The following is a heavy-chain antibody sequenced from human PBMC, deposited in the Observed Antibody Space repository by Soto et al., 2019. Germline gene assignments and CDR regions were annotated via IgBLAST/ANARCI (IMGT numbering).Heavy chain of an antibody. J-gene: IGHJ3*02. Sequence: SVKVSCKASGGTFSSYTISWVRQAPGQGLEWMGRIIPILGIANYAQKFQGRVTITADKSTSTAYMELSSLRSEDTAVYYCARDVSRYYDFWSGYYADPDHDAFDIWGQGTMVTVSS. V-gene: IGHV1-69*04. CDR2: IIPILGIA. CDR1: GGTFSSYT. CDR3: ARDVSRYYDFWSGYYADPDHDAFDI. D-gene: IGHD3-3*01.